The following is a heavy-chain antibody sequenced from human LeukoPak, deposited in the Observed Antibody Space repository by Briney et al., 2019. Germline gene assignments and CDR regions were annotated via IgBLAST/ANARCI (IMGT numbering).Heavy chain of an antibody. CDR3: ARAFGAPAGSLDF. J-gene: IGHJ4*02. V-gene: IGHV4-39*01. CDR2: VLYNGKT. CDR1: GGTISIGSNY. Sequence: SDTLSLTCAVSGGTISIGSNYWGWIRQSPRTGLEWIGNVLYNGKTYYNPSLRGRVTISVETLKSQFSLKLTPVIASDTAVYYCARAFGAPAGSLDFWGQGILVTVSS. D-gene: IGHD3-16*01.